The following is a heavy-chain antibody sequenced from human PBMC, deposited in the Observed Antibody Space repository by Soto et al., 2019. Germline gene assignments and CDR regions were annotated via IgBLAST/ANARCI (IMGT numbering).Heavy chain of an antibody. J-gene: IGHJ5*02. CDR1: GFSVGSSY. Sequence: EVQFVESGGGLVQPGGSLRLSCAASGFSVGSSYLYWVRQAPGRGLQWVSSIYVDGTTYYTDSVKGRFSISRDSSKNTLYLQMNSLGAEDTALYYCIKGKVGTDPNWLDPWGQGSLVTVSS. CDR2: IYVDGTT. V-gene: IGHV3-66*01. D-gene: IGHD2-21*02. CDR3: IKGKVGTDPNWLDP.